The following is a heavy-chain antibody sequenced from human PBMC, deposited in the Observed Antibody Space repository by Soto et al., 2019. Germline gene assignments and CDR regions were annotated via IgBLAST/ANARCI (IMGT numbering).Heavy chain of an antibody. D-gene: IGHD2-15*01. V-gene: IGHV3-7*01. CDR1: GFTLSSYW. CDR3: ASDRSGGPIVVPWFDP. J-gene: IGHJ5*02. Sequence: GGSLRLSCAASGFTLSSYWMSWVRQAPGKGLEWVANIKQDGSEKYYVDSVKGRFTISRDNAKNSLYLQMNSLRAEDTAVYYCASDRSGGPIVVPWFDPWGQGTPVTVSS. CDR2: IKQDGSEK.